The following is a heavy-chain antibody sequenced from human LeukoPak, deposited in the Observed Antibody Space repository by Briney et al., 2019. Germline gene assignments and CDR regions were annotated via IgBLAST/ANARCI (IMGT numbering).Heavy chain of an antibody. CDR2: IFHSGST. Sequence: SGTLSLTCAVSDGSISSYNWWSWVRQPPGKGLEWIGEIFHSGSTNYNPSLKSRVTISVDKSKNQFSLKLSSVTAADTAVYYCARGGSGSYYFGSWYFDYWGQGTLVTVSS. D-gene: IGHD1-26*01. J-gene: IGHJ4*02. V-gene: IGHV4-4*02. CDR1: DGSISSYNW. CDR3: ARGGSGSYYFGSWYFDY.